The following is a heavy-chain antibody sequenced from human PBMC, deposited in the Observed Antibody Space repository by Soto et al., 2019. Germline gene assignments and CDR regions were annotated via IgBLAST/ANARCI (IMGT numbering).Heavy chain of an antibody. CDR1: GFTFSSYA. CDR3: AKGENYYDSGGYYPSSYDY. D-gene: IGHD3-22*01. J-gene: IGHJ4*02. V-gene: IGHV3-23*01. CDR2: ISGSGGST. Sequence: GGSLRLSCAASGFTFSSYAMSWVRQAPGKGLEWVSAISGSGGSTYYADSVKGRFTISRDNSKNTRYLQMNSLRAEDTAVYYCAKGENYYDSGGYYPSSYDYWGQGTLVTVSS.